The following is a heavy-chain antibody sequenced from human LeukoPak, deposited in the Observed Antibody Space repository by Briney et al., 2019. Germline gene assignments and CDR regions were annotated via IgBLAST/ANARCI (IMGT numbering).Heavy chain of an antibody. Sequence: PSETLSLTCTVSGGSISSSSYYWGWIRQPPGKGLEWIGRIYYSGSTYYNPSLKSRVTISVDTSKNQFSLKLSSVTAADTAVYYCARGPPDCSSTSCYAFDAFDIWGQGTMVTVSS. CDR2: IYYSGST. CDR1: GGSISSSSYY. J-gene: IGHJ3*02. V-gene: IGHV4-39*07. D-gene: IGHD2-2*01. CDR3: ARGPPDCSSTSCYAFDAFDI.